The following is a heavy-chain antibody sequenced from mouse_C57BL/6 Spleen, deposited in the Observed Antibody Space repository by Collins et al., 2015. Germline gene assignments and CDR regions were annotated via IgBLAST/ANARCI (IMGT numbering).Heavy chain of an antibody. Sequence: DVQLQESGPGLVKPSQSLSLTCSVTGYSITSGYYWNWIRQFPGNKLEWMGYISYDGSNNYNPSLKNRIPITRDTSKNQFFLKLNSVTTEDTATYYCARYGNYEDYWGQGTTLTVSS. D-gene: IGHD2-1*01. CDR1: GYSITSGYY. J-gene: IGHJ2*01. CDR2: ISYDGSN. V-gene: IGHV3-6*01. CDR3: ARYGNYEDY.